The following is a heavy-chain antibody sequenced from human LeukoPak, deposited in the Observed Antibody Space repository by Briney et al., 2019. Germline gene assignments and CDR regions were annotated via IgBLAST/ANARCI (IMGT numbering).Heavy chain of an antibody. Sequence: GGSLRLSCAAYGFTFSSYAMTWVRQAPGKGLEWVSDISASAGSTYHADSVKGRFTISRDNSKNTLYLQMNSLRAEDTAVYYCAKDRGYDFWSGKLFDPWGQGTLVTVSS. V-gene: IGHV3-23*01. J-gene: IGHJ5*02. CDR3: AKDRGYDFWSGKLFDP. CDR2: ISASAGST. CDR1: GFTFSSYA. D-gene: IGHD3-3*01.